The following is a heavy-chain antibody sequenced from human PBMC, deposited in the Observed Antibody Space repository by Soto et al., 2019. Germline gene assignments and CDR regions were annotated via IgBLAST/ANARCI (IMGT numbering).Heavy chain of an antibody. Sequence: EVQLLESGGGLVQPGGSLRLSCAASGFTFGSYAMNWVRQAPGKGLEWLSTITDTGRHTYYADSVRGRFTTPRANSKTTLYLQLSSLRAEDTAVYYCAKFVWLPVSVYFDYWGQGILVTVSS. V-gene: IGHV3-23*01. CDR1: GFTFGSYA. D-gene: IGHD5-12*01. J-gene: IGHJ4*02. CDR3: AKFVWLPVSVYFDY. CDR2: ITDTGRHT.